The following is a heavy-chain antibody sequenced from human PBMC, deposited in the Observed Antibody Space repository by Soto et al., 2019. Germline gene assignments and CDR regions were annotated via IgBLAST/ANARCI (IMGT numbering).Heavy chain of an antibody. CDR2: LSGSGYST. Sequence: GGSLRLSCATSGFTFTSYAMTWVRQAPGKGLEWVSSLSGSGYSTYYGDSVKGRFTISRDNSKNTLYLQMSGLKAEDTAIYYCAKDHAVYSGYDYYYGMDVWGQGTTVTVSS. CDR3: AKDHAVYSGYDYYYGMDV. V-gene: IGHV3-23*01. D-gene: IGHD5-12*01. CDR1: GFTFTSYA. J-gene: IGHJ6*02.